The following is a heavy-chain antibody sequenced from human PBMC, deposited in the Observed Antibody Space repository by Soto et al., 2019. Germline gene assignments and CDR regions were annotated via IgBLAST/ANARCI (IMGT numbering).Heavy chain of an antibody. CDR1: GGSISSGDYY. D-gene: IGHD2-21*02. CDR2: IYYSGST. J-gene: IGHJ5*02. Sequence: SETLSLTCTVSGGSISSGDYYWSWIRQPPGKGLEWIGYIYYSGSTYYNPSLKSRVTISVDTSKNQFSLKLSSVTAADTAVYYCASVVVTAHNWFDPWGKGTLVTVAS. CDR3: ASVVVTAHNWFDP. V-gene: IGHV4-30-4*01.